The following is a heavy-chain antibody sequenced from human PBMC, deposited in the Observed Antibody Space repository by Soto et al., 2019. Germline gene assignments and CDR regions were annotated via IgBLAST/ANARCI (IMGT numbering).Heavy chain of an antibody. D-gene: IGHD5-18*01. CDR2: IIPIFGTA. Sequence: QVQLVQSGAEVKKPGSSVKVSCKASGGTFSSYAISWVRQAPGQGLEWMGGIIPIFGTANYAQKFQGRVTITADESTRTAYMELSSLRSEDTAVYYCARGGKRLWLRSYYYYYGMDVWGQGTTVTVSS. CDR1: GGTFSSYA. CDR3: ARGGKRLWLRSYYYYYGMDV. V-gene: IGHV1-69*01. J-gene: IGHJ6*02.